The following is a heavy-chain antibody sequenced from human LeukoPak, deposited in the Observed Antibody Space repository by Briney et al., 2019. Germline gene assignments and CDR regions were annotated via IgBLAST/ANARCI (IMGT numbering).Heavy chain of an antibody. CDR2: IKSKTDGGTT. V-gene: IGHV3-15*01. J-gene: IGHJ4*02. Sequence: GGSLRLSCAASGFTFSSYAMTWVRQAPGKGLEWVGRIKSKTDGGTTDYAAPVKGRFTISRDDSKNTLYLQMNSLKTEDTAVYYCTTRGYYYDSSGYYYFENWGQGTLVTVSS. CDR1: GFTFSSYA. D-gene: IGHD3-22*01. CDR3: TTRGYYYDSSGYYYFEN.